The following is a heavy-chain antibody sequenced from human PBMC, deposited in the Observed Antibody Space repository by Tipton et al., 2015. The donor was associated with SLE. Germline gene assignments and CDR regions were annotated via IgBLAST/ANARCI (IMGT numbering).Heavy chain of an antibody. CDR3: ARRFLGSSGWLRQLDY. D-gene: IGHD6-19*01. J-gene: IGHJ4*02. CDR2: VYPGDSDT. V-gene: IGHV5-51*01. CDR1: GYRFTSNW. Sequence: QSGAEVKKPGESLKISCKGSGYRFTSNWIAWVRQMPGKGLEWMGIVYPGDSDTRYSPSFQGQVTISADKSISTAYLQWSSLKASDTAMYYCARRFLGSSGWLRQLDYWGQGTLVTVSS.